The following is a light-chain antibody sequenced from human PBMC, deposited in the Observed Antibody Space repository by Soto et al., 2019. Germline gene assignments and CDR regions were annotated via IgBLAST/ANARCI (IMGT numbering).Light chain of an antibody. J-gene: IGLJ1*01. CDR1: SSDVGGYNY. CDR3: SSYTSSSTYV. V-gene: IGLV2-14*01. Sequence: QAVLTQPASVSGSPGQSITISCTGTSSDVGGYNYVSWYQQHPGKAHKLMIYDVSNRPAGVSNRFSGSKSGNTASLTISGLQAEDEADYYCSSYTSSSTYVCGTGTKLTVL. CDR2: DVS.